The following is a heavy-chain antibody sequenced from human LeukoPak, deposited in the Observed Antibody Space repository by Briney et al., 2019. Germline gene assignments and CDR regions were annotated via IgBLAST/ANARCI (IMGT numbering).Heavy chain of an antibody. V-gene: IGHV3-30*18. CDR3: AKDQYSSGKSWGWYYFDY. Sequence: PGGSLRLSCAASGFTFSSYGMHWVRQAPGKGLEWVAVKSYDGSNKYYADSVKGRFTISRDNSKNTLYLQMNSLRAEDTAVYYCAKDQYSSGKSWGWYYFDYWGQGTLVTVSS. J-gene: IGHJ4*02. CDR1: GFTFSSYG. CDR2: KSYDGSNK. D-gene: IGHD6-19*01.